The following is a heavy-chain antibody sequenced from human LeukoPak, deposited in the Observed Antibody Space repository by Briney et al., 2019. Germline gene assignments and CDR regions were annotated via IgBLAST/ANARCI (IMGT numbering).Heavy chain of an antibody. CDR2: IYYTGNT. D-gene: IGHD3-10*01. J-gene: IGHJ5*02. CDR1: GGSISNYY. CDR3: ARDLTIRGRFDP. V-gene: IGHV4-59*01. Sequence: SETLSLTCTVSGGSISNYYWNWIRQPPGKGLEWMGYIYYTGNTNYNPSLKSRVTISVATSKNQFSLNLSSVTAADTAVYYCARDLTIRGRFDPWGQGTLVTVSS.